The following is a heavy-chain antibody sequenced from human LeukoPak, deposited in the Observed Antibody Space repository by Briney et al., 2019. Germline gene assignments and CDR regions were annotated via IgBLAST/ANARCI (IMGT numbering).Heavy chain of an antibody. CDR1: GFTFSDYY. J-gene: IGHJ4*02. CDR2: ISSSGSTI. V-gene: IGHV3-11*01. Sequence: GGSLTLSCAASGFTFSDYYMSWIRQAPGKELEGVSYISSSGSTIYYPDSVKGRFTISRDNAKNSLYLQMNSLRAEDTAVYYCARSPIRYFDWLLPSYYFDYWGQGTLVTVSS. CDR3: ARSPIRYFDWLLPSYYFDY. D-gene: IGHD3-9*01.